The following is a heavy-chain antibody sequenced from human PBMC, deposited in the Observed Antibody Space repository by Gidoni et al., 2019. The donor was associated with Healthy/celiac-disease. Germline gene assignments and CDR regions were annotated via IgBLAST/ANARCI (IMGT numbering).Heavy chain of an antibody. CDR2: ISAYYCNT. Sequence: QAQLVQSGAEVKKPGPSVKVSCKAAGYTFTSYAISWVRQAPGQGLAWMGWISAYYCNTNYAQKLQGRVTMTTDTSTSTADMELRRLRSDDAAVYYCARVSYYDSSGYPYYFDYWGQGTLVTVSS. CDR1: GYTFTSYA. J-gene: IGHJ4*02. V-gene: IGHV1-18*01. CDR3: ARVSYYDSSGYPYYFDY. D-gene: IGHD3-22*01.